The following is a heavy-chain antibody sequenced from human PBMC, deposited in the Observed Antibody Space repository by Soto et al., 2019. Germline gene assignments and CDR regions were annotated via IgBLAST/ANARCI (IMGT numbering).Heavy chain of an antibody. Sequence: QVQLVESGGGVVQPGRSLRLSCAASGFAFSGYGMHWVRQAPGKGLEWVAIIWYDGSDKYYVDSVKGRFTISRDNAKNTVYLQMNSLRAEDTAVYYCARDVKTRHFDYWGQGTMVTVSS. CDR1: GFAFSGYG. CDR3: ARDVKTRHFDY. CDR2: IWYDGSDK. J-gene: IGHJ4*02. D-gene: IGHD4-17*01. V-gene: IGHV3-33*01.